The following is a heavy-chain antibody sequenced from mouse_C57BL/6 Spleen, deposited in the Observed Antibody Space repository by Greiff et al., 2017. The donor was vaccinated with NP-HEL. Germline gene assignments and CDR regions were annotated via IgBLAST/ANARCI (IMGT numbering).Heavy chain of an antibody. V-gene: IGHV1-80*01. CDR2: IYPGDGDT. Sequence: VKLQESGAELVKPGASVKISCKASGYAFSSYWMNWVKQRPGKGLEWIGQIYPGDGDTNYNGKFKGKATLTADKSSSTAYMQLSSLTSEDSAVYFCARYYGSSYAWFAYWGQGTLVTVSA. J-gene: IGHJ3*01. CDR3: ARYYGSSYAWFAY. D-gene: IGHD1-1*01. CDR1: GYAFSSYW.